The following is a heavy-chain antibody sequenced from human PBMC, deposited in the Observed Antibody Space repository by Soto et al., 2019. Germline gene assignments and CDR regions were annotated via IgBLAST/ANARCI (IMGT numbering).Heavy chain of an antibody. D-gene: IGHD2-15*01. J-gene: IGHJ6*02. CDR3: ARELLLGYCSGGSCYLGMDV. CDR1: GYTFTGYY. Sequence: GASVKVSCKASGYTFTGYYMHWVRQAPGQGLEWMGWINPNSGGTNYAQKFQGWVTMTRDTSISTAYMELSRLRSDDTAVYYCARELLLGYCSGGSCYLGMDVWGQGTTVTVSS. V-gene: IGHV1-2*04. CDR2: INPNSGGT.